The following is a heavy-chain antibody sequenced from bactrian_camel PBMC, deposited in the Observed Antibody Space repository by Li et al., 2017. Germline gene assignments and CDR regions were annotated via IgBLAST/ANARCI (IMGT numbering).Heavy chain of an antibody. CDR2: FNTYRRSA. CDR1: GSIYSDSGC. J-gene: IGHJ4*01. CDR3: ALGDMYYGLFA. V-gene: IGHV3S54*01. D-gene: IGHD1*01. Sequence: VQLVESGGGSVQAGGSLTLSCLDSGSIYSDSGCMAWFRQVPGKEREGVASFNTYRRSAWYADPVKGRFTISKDNAKNTLYLQMSSLKPEDTAVYYAALGDMYYGLFAWGQGTQVTVS.